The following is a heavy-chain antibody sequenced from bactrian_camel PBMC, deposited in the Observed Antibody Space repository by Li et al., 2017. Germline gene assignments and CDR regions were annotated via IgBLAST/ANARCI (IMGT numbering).Heavy chain of an antibody. Sequence: HVQLVESGGGLVQPGGSLRLSCAASGFAFGSYWMYWVRQAPGKGLEWVSGINSGGGTEWYSDTVKGRFTISRDNAKNTVYLQLNSLKPEDTATYWCAARAYPHPKACGGSWDRDRSYFTSWGQGTQVTVS. J-gene: IGHJ6*01. CDR3: AARAYPHPKACGGSWDRDRSYFTS. D-gene: IGHD2*01. CDR1: GFAFGSYW. V-gene: IGHV3S1*01. CDR2: INSGGGTE.